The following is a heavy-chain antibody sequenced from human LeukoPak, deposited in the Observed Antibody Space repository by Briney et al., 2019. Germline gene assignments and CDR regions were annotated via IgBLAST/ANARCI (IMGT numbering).Heavy chain of an antibody. V-gene: IGHV1-69*04. CDR2: IIPILGIA. J-gene: IGHJ2*01. CDR3: AKQSVSGYTSGWDWYFDL. CDR1: GGTSSSYA. Sequence: GASVKVSCKASGGTSSSYAISWVRQAPGQGLEWMGRIIPILGIANYAQKFQGRVTITADKSTSTAYMELSSLRSEDTAVYYCAKQSVSGYTSGWDWYFDLWGRGTLVTVSS. D-gene: IGHD6-25*01.